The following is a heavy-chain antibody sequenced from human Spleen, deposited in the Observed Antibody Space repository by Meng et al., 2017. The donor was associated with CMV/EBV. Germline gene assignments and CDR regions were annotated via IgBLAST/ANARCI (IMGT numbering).Heavy chain of an antibody. V-gene: IGHV3-49*04. Sequence: GGSLRLSCAASGFTFSTYAMHWVRQAPGKGLEWVGLLRSTAYGGTTEYAASVKGRFIISRDDSKGIANLQMNSLKPEDTAVYYCTRDVPRLYDAFDIWGQGTMVTVSS. CDR1: GFTFSTYA. CDR2: LRSTAYGGTT. J-gene: IGHJ3*02. D-gene: IGHD3-16*02. CDR3: TRDVPRLYDAFDI.